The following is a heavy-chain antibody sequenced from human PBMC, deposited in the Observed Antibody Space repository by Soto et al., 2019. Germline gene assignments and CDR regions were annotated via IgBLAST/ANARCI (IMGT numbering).Heavy chain of an antibody. Sequence: ASVKVSCKASGFTFTSSAVQWVRQARGQRLEWIGWIVVGSGNTNYAQKFQERVTITRDMSTSTAYMELSSLRSEDTAVYYCAKDRRSYSGYDLFDYWGQGTLVTVSS. CDR3: AKDRRSYSGYDLFDY. D-gene: IGHD5-12*01. J-gene: IGHJ4*02. V-gene: IGHV1-58*01. CDR2: IVVGSGNT. CDR1: GFTFTSSA.